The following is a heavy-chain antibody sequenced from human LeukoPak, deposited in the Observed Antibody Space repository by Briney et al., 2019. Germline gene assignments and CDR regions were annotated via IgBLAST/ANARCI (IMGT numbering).Heavy chain of an antibody. CDR2: IKQDGSEK. V-gene: IGHV3-7*01. CDR3: ARPYGDYYYYYMDV. CDR1: GFTFSSYW. Sequence: GGSLRLSCAASGFTFSSYWMSWVRQAPGKGLEWVANIKQDGSEKYYVDSVKGRFTISRDNAKNSLYLQMNSLRAEDTAVYYCARPYGDYYYYYMDVWGKGTTVTVSS. D-gene: IGHD4-17*01. J-gene: IGHJ6*03.